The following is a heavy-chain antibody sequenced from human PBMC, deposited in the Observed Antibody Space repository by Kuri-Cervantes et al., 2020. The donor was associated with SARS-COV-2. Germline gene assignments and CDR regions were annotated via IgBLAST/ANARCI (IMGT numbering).Heavy chain of an antibody. Sequence: GESLKISCAASGFTFSSYSMNWVRQAPGKGLEWVSSISSSSSYIYYADSVKGRFTISRDNAKNSLYLQMNSLRAEDTAVYYCARHFLGFLEWLSYFDYWGQGTLVTVSS. D-gene: IGHD3-3*01. CDR1: GFTFSSYS. J-gene: IGHJ4*02. V-gene: IGHV3-21*01. CDR3: ARHFLGFLEWLSYFDY. CDR2: ISSSSSYI.